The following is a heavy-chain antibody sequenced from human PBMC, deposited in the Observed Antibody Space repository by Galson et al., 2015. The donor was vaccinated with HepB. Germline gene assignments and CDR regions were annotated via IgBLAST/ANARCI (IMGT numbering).Heavy chain of an antibody. CDR1: GFTFSSYA. CDR3: ARDGFDGDYTPSAFDI. CDR2: ISYDGSNK. V-gene: IGHV3-30-3*01. Sequence: SLRLSCAASGFTFSSYAMHWVRQAPGKGLEWVAVISYDGSNKYYADSVKGRFTISRDNSKNTLYLQMNSLRAEDTAVYYCARDGFDGDYTPSAFDIWGQGTMVTVSS. D-gene: IGHD4-17*01. J-gene: IGHJ3*02.